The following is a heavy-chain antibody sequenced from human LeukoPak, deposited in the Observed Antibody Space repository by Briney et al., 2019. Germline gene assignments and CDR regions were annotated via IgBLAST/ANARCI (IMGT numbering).Heavy chain of an antibody. J-gene: IGHJ4*02. CDR2: MNIDGSQR. CDR3: ARDPGWGALDY. D-gene: IGHD3-16*01. Sequence: PGGSLRLSCAASRFSFSTSWMTWVRQTPGKGLELVANMNIDGSQRYHADSVEGRFTISRDNVKNTLYLQMNSLRVEDTAVYYCARDPGWGALDYWGQGALVIVSS. V-gene: IGHV3-7*03. CDR1: RFSFSTSW.